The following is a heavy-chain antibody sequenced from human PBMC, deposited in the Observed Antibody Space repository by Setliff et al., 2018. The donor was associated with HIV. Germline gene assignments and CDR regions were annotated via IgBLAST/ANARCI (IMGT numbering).Heavy chain of an antibody. J-gene: IGHJ4*02. CDR1: GGSISSGGYY. V-gene: IGHV4-31*03. Sequence: SETLSLTCTVSGGSISSGGYYWSWIRQHPGKGLEWIGYIYYSGSTYYNPSLKSRVTISVDTSKNQFSLKLSSVTAADTAVYYCARDSPYYYDSSGYCYLRPSGGFDYWGQGTLVTVSS. CDR3: ARDSPYYYDSSGYCYLRPSGGFDY. CDR2: IYYSGST. D-gene: IGHD3-22*01.